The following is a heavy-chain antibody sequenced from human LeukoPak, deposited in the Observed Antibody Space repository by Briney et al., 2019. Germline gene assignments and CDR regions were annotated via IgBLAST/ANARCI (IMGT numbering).Heavy chain of an antibody. V-gene: IGHV3-7*01. J-gene: IGHJ4*02. CDR3: ARGGDACDY. CDR1: GFTFSNFD. Sequence: GGSLRLSCAASGFTFSNFDMHWVRQAPGKGLEWVATMSVDGTAKFYVDSVRGRFTISRDNAQNSLYLQMNNLRAEDTAVYYCARGGDACDYWGQGTLVTVSS. D-gene: IGHD3-10*01. CDR2: MSVDGTAK.